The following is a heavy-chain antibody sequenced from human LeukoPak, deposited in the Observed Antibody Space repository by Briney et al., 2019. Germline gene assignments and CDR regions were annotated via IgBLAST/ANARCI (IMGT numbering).Heavy chain of an antibody. CDR2: IYYSGST. Sequence: TSETLSLTCTVSGGSISSSSYYWGWIRQPPGKGLEWIGSIYYSGSTYCNPSLKSRVTISVDTSKNQFSLKLSSVTAADTAVYYCARPIVGAAHWIDYWGQGTLVTVSS. V-gene: IGHV4-39*01. CDR3: ARPIVGAAHWIDY. D-gene: IGHD1-26*01. CDR1: GGSISSSSYY. J-gene: IGHJ4*02.